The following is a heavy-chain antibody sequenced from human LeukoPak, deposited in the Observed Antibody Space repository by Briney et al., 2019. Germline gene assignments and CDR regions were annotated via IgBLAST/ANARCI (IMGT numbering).Heavy chain of an antibody. V-gene: IGHV3-23*01. D-gene: IGHD3-22*01. CDR1: GFTFSSYA. Sequence: GGSLRLPCAASGFTFSSYAMSWVRQAPGKGLEWVSAISGSGGSTYYADSVKGRFTISRDNSKNTLYLQMNSLRAEDTAVYYCAKDWNYHDSSGSFDYWGQGTLVTVSS. CDR2: ISGSGGST. CDR3: AKDWNYHDSSGSFDY. J-gene: IGHJ4*02.